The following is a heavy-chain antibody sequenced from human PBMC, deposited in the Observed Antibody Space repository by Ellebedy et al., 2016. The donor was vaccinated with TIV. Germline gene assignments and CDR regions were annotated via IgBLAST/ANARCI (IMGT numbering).Heavy chain of an antibody. CDR2: IYPGDSDT. Sequence: KVSCKGSGHTFTSFWIGWVRQMPGKGLEWMGIIYPGDSDTRYSPSFQGQVTISADKSISTAYLQWSSLKASDTTMYYCASRIAAADTYYYYGMDVWGQGTTVTVSS. CDR3: ASRIAAADTYYYYGMDV. CDR1: GHTFTSFW. V-gene: IGHV5-51*01. D-gene: IGHD6-13*01. J-gene: IGHJ6*02.